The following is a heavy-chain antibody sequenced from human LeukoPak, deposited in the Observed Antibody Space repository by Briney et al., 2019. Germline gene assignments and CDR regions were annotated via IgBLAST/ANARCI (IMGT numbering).Heavy chain of an antibody. Sequence: PGGSLRLSCVLSGLTFSDPWMSWVRQAPGKGLEWVGRIRNDRITDYAAPVQGRLSISRDNSKNTFYLQMNSLRTEDTGMYFCTWMATIFTVDYWGQGTLVTVSS. CDR3: TWMATIFTVDY. CDR2: IRNDRIT. V-gene: IGHV3-15*01. CDR1: GLTFSDPW. J-gene: IGHJ4*02. D-gene: IGHD5-12*01.